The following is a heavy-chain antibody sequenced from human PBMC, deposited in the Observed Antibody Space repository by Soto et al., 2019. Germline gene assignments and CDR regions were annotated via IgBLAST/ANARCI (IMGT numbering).Heavy chain of an antibody. Sequence: EVQLLESGGGLVQPGGSLRLSCAASGFAFSSYAMSWVRQAPGKGLEWVSAISGSGGSTYYADSVKGRFTISRDNSKNTLYLQMNSLRAEDTAVYYCAKDSSSWYYFDYWGQGTLVTVSS. V-gene: IGHV3-23*01. CDR3: AKDSSSWYYFDY. CDR2: ISGSGGST. CDR1: GFAFSSYA. D-gene: IGHD6-13*01. J-gene: IGHJ4*02.